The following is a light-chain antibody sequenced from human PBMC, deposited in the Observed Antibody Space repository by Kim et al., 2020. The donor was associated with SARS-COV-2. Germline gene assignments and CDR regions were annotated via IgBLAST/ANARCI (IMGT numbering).Light chain of an antibody. CDR2: GPS. CDR3: QQYCSSSYT. V-gene: IGKV3-20*01. J-gene: IGKJ2*01. CDR1: QSVSSSY. Sequence: EIVLTQSPGTLSLSPGERATLSCRASQSVSSSYLAWYQQKPGQAPRLLIYGPSSRATGIPDRFSGSGSGTDFTLTISRLEPEDFAVYYCQQYCSSSYTFGQGTKLEI.